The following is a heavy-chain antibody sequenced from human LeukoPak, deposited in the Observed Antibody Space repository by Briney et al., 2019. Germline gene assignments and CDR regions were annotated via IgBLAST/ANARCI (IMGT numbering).Heavy chain of an antibody. CDR3: ARHAQDPYYDFWSGRTSNWFDP. CDR1: GGSFSGYY. V-gene: IGHV4-34*01. D-gene: IGHD3-3*01. Sequence: SETLSLTCAVYGGSFSGYYWSWIRQPPGKGLEWIGSIYYSGSTYYNPSLKSRVTISVDTSKNQFSLKLSSVTAADTAVYYCARHAQDPYYDFWSGRTSNWFDPWGQGTLVTVSS. J-gene: IGHJ5*02. CDR2: IYYSGST.